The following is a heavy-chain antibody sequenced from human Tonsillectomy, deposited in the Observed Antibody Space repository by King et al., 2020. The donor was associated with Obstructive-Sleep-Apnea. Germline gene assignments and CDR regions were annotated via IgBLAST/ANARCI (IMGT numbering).Heavy chain of an antibody. CDR3: AKRGYCSGSNCYYYYYGLDE. J-gene: IGHJ6*02. V-gene: IGHV3-23*04. CDR2: ITGGGRGS. D-gene: IGHD2-15*01. Sequence: VQLVESGGGLVQPGKSLRLSCATSGFTFSEYDMSWVRQAPGKGLEWVSTITGGGRGSYYADSVKGRFTISRDTSTKTLYLQTNSLRPEDTAVYYCAKRGYCSGSNCYYYYYGLDEWGQGTTVTVSS. CDR1: GFTFSEYD.